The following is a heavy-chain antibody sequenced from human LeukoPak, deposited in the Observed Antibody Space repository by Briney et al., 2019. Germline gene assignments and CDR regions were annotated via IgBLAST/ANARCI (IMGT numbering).Heavy chain of an antibody. CDR2: IYTSGST. Sequence: PSETLSLTCSVSSGSISIYYWSWIRQPAGKGLEWIGRIYTSGSTNYNPSLKSRVTMSVDTSKNQVSLKLSSVTAADTAVYYCARDWGTAAGTGWFDPWGQGTLVTVSS. CDR1: SGSISIYY. CDR3: ARDWGTAAGTGWFDP. D-gene: IGHD6-13*01. J-gene: IGHJ5*02. V-gene: IGHV4-4*07.